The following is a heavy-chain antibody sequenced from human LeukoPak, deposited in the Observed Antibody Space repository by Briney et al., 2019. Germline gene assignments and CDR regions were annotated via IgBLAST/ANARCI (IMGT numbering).Heavy chain of an antibody. CDR1: GGSFSGYY. CDR2: INHSGST. J-gene: IGHJ1*01. CDR3: ARDGGSYWEEYFQH. V-gene: IGHV4-34*01. D-gene: IGHD1-26*01. Sequence: SETLSLTCAVYGGSFSGYYWSWIRQPPGKGLEGIGEINHSGSTNYNPSLKTRVTISVDTSKNQFSLKLSSVTAADTAVYYCARDGGSYWEEYFQHWGQGTLVTVSS.